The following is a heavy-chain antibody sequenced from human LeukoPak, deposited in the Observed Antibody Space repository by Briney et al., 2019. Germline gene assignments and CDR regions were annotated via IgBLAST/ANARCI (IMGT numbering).Heavy chain of an antibody. CDR3: ARDASGFDY. J-gene: IGHJ4*02. V-gene: IGHV3-33*01. CDR1: GFIFSNYG. D-gene: IGHD2-15*01. Sequence: PPGRSLRLSCVASGFIFSNYGMHWVRQSPGKGLEWVALMWYDGSEKHYADSVKGRFTISRDRSKNTLYLQMNSLRAEDTAVYYCARDASGFDYWGQGTLVTVSS. CDR2: MWYDGSEK.